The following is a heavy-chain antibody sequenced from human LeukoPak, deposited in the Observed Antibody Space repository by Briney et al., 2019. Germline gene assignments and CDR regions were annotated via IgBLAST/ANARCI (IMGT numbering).Heavy chain of an antibody. Sequence: TLSLTCTVSGGSITSGGYYWSWIRQHPGKGLEWIGYIDYSGSTYYNPPLKSRVTISVDTSKNQFSLRLTSVTAADTAVYYCASGYYYNVWGQGTTVTVSS. J-gene: IGHJ6*02. D-gene: IGHD3-22*01. CDR1: GGSITSGGYY. CDR3: ASGYYYNV. V-gene: IGHV4-31*03. CDR2: IDYSGST.